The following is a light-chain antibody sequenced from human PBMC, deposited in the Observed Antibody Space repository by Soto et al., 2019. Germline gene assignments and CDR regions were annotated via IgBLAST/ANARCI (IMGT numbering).Light chain of an antibody. Sequence: LTQPASVSWSPGQSITISCTGTTSDVGGYNYVSWYQHHPGKAPKLLIYEVSNRPSGVSNRFSGSKSGDTASLTISGLQAEDEADYYCTSYPSSSTPCVFGTGTKVTVL. V-gene: IGLV2-14*01. CDR1: TSDVGGYNY. J-gene: IGLJ1*01. CDR3: TSYPSSSTPCV. CDR2: EVS.